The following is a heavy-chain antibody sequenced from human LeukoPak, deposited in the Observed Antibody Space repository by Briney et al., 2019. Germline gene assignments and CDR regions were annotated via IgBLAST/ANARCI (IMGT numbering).Heavy chain of an antibody. CDR2: INSDGSST. CDR1: GFTFSSYW. V-gene: IGHV3-74*01. CDR3: ARAPHHYDFDY. D-gene: IGHD3-3*01. J-gene: IGHJ4*02. Sequence: GGSLRLSCAASGFTFSSYWMHWVRQATGKGLVWVSRINSDGSSTSYADSVKGRFTISRDNAKNTLYLQMNSLRAEDTAVYYCARAPHHYDFDYWGQGTLVTVSS.